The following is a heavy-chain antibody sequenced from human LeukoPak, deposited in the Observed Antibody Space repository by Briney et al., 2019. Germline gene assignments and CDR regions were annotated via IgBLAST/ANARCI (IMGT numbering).Heavy chain of an antibody. V-gene: IGHV3-23*01. CDR2: ISGSGGST. D-gene: IGHD3-22*01. CDR3: AKDRHYYDSSGYYYDY. J-gene: IGHJ4*02. Sequence: GSLRLSCAASGFTFSSYAMSWVRQAPGKGREWVSAISGSGGSTYYADSVKGRFTISRDNSKNTLYLQMNSLRAEDTAVYYCAKDRHYYDSSGYYYDYWGQGTLVTVSS. CDR1: GFTFSSYA.